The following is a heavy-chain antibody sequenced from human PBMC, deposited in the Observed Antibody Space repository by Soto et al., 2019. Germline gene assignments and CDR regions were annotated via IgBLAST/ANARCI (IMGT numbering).Heavy chain of an antibody. CDR3: ASRPYLLTGHSDY. Sequence: PSETLSLTCDVSGDTISTGGYTWAWIRQPPGEALEWIGHTYHSGNPYYNPSLKSRVIISVDRSKNQFSLILSSVTAADTAVYFCASRPYLLTGHSDYWGQGTRVTVSS. CDR1: GDTISTGGYT. CDR2: TYHSGNP. D-gene: IGHD3-9*01. V-gene: IGHV4-30-2*01. J-gene: IGHJ4*02.